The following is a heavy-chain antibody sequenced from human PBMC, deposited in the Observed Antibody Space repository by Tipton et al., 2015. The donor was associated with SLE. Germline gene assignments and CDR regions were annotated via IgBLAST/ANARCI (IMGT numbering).Heavy chain of an antibody. CDR1: GFTFSRYE. CDR2: ISSSGSSI. CDR3: ARARGYSGSYYFDS. D-gene: IGHD1-26*01. J-gene: IGHJ4*02. Sequence: SLRLSCAASGFTFSRYEMNWVRQAPGKGLEWVSYISSSGSSIYNADSVKGRFTISRDNSKNTLYLQMNSLRAEDTAVYYCARARGYSGSYYFDSWGQGTLVTVSS. V-gene: IGHV3-48*03.